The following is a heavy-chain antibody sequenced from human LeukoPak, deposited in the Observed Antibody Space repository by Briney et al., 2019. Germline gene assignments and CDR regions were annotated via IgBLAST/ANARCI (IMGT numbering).Heavy chain of an antibody. D-gene: IGHD6-6*01. CDR2: ISSGSAHI. J-gene: IGHJ6*03. V-gene: IGHV3-21*01. CDR1: GFTFNTFS. CDR3: AFVPRAYYYYMDV. Sequence: PGGSLRLSCAGSGFTFNTFSFNWVRQAPGKGREWVSSISSGSAHIYYADSVKGRFTISRDNAKNSLFLQMNSLRAEDTAIYYCAFVPRAYYYYMDVWGKGTTVTVSS.